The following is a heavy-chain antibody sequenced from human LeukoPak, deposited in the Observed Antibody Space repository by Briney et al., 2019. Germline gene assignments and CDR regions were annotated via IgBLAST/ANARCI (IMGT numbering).Heavy chain of an antibody. Sequence: GGSLRLSCAASGFTVSSNYMSWVRQAPGKGLEWVSVIYSGGSTYYADSVKGRFTISRDNSKNTLYLQMNSLRAEDTAVYYCARDGGDSSGYYYFDYWGQGTLVTVSS. V-gene: IGHV3-53*01. J-gene: IGHJ4*02. CDR1: GFTVSSNY. D-gene: IGHD3-22*01. CDR2: IYSGGST. CDR3: ARDGGDSSGYYYFDY.